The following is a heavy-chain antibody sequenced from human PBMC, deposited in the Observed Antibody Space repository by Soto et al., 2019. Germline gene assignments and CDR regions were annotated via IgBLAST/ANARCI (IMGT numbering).Heavy chain of an antibody. CDR1: GFTFSSYG. D-gene: IGHD4-17*01. J-gene: IGHJ4*02. Sequence: QVQLVESGGGVVQPGRSLRLSCAASGFTFSSYGMHWVRQAPGKGLEWVAVIWYDGSNKYYADSVKGRFTISRDNSKNTLYLQMNSLRAEDTAVYYCARLGYGDYDEHYWGQGTLVTVSS. CDR3: ARLGYGDYDEHY. V-gene: IGHV3-33*01. CDR2: IWYDGSNK.